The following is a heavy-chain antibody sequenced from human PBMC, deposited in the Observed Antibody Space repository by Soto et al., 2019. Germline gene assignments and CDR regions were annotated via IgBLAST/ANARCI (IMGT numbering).Heavy chain of an antibody. CDR3: ARSADYYYGMDV. J-gene: IGHJ6*02. CDR1: GFTFSSYA. CDR2: INSDGSST. Sequence: GGSLRLSCAASGFTFSSYAMSWVRQAPGKGLEWVSRINSDGSSTSYADSVKGRFTISRDNAKNTLYLQMNSLRAEDTAVYYCARSADYYYGMDVWGQGTTVTVSS. V-gene: IGHV3-74*01.